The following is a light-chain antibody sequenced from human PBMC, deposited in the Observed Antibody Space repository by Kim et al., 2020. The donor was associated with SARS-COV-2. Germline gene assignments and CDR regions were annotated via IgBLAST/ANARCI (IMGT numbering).Light chain of an antibody. V-gene: IGLV3-21*04. J-gene: IGLJ3*02. CDR2: YDS. CDR1: NIGSKS. Sequence: APGKTARITCGGNNIGSKSVHWYQQKPGQAPVLVIYYDSDRPSGIPERFSGSSSGNTATLTISRVEAGDEADYYCQVWDSSSDHRVFGGGTKVTVL. CDR3: QVWDSSSDHRV.